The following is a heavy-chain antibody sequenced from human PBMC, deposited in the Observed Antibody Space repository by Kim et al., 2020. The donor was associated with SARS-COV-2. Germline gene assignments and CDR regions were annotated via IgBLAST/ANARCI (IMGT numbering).Heavy chain of an antibody. V-gene: IGHV3-21*01. CDR3: ATRVGNSVFNWFDP. CDR2: ISSSSSYI. D-gene: IGHD4-4*01. CDR1: GFTFSSYS. J-gene: IGHJ5*02. Sequence: GGSLRLSCAASGFTFSSYSMNWVRQAPGKGLEWVSSISSSSSYIYYADSVKGRFTISRDNAKNSLYLQMNSLRAEDTAVYYCATRVGNSVFNWFDPWGQGTLVTVSS.